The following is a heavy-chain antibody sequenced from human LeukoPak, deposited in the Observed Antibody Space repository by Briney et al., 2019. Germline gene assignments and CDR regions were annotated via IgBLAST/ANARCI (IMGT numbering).Heavy chain of an antibody. CDR2: INHSGST. CDR3: ARLGVVIAPYYYYYMDV. V-gene: IGHV4-39*07. Sequence: SETLSLTCTVSGGSTSSGGYYWSWIRQPPGKGLEWIGEINHSGSTNYNPSLKSRVTISVDTSKNQFSLKLSSVTAADTAVYYCARLGVVIAPYYYYYMDVWGKGTTVTVSS. D-gene: IGHD3-3*01. CDR1: GGSTSSGGYY. J-gene: IGHJ6*03.